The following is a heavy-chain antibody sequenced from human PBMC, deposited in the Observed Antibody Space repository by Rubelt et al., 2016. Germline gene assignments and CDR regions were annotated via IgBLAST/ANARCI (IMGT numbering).Heavy chain of an antibody. J-gene: IGHJ3*01. Sequence: QLQLQESGPGLVRPSETLSLTCTVSGGSISSRYWSWIRQPPGKGLEWIGYIYYSGSTNYNPPLMSRVTLSLDTSKNQFSLKLSSVTAADTAVYYCARVGTFYFDTDLWGLGTMVTVSS. CDR3: ARVGTFYFDTDL. CDR2: IYYSGST. D-gene: IGHD3-22*01. V-gene: IGHV4-59*11. CDR1: GGSISSRY.